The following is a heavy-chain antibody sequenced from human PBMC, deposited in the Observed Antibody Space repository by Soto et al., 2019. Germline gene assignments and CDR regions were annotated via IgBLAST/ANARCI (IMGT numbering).Heavy chain of an antibody. Sequence: GGSLRLSCAASGFTFSSYAMSWVRQAPGKGLEWVSAISGSGGSTYYADSVKGRFTISRDNSKNTLYLQMNSLRAEDTAVYYCAKVGYYDILTGYCPFDYWGQGTLVTVSS. CDR3: AKVGYYDILTGYCPFDY. CDR1: GFTFSSYA. J-gene: IGHJ4*02. CDR2: ISGSGGST. D-gene: IGHD3-9*01. V-gene: IGHV3-23*01.